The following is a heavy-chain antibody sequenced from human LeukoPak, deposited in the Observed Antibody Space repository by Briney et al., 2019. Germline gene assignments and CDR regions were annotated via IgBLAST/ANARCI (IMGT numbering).Heavy chain of an antibody. V-gene: IGHV1-18*01. CDR1: GYTFTSYG. D-gene: IGHD6-6*01. J-gene: IGHJ3*02. CDR3: ARADSSSSRGAFEI. CDR2: ISAYYCNK. Sequence: ASVKVSCKASGYTFTSYGISWVRQAPGQGLEWMGWISAYYCNKNYAQQPQDRVTMITDKSTSTVYLELRSLRCDDTAVYYCARADSSSSRGAFEIWGQRTMVSVSS.